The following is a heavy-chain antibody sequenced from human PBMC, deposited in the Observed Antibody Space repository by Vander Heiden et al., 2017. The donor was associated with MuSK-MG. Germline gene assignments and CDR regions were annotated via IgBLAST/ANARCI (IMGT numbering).Heavy chain of an antibody. V-gene: IGHV4-34*01. J-gene: IGHJ4*02. D-gene: IGHD5-12*01. CDR3: ARGFHSEYSGYDFDGIDY. CDR2: INHSGST. Sequence: QVQLQQWGAGLLKPSETLSLTCAVYGGSFSGYYWSWNGEINHSGSTNYNPSLKSRVTISVDTSKNQFSLKLSSVTAADTAVYYCARGFHSEYSGYDFDGIDYWGQGTLVTVSS. CDR1: GGSFSGYY.